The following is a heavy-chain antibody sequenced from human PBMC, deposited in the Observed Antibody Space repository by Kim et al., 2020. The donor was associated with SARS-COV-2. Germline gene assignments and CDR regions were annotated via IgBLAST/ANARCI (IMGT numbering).Heavy chain of an antibody. CDR3: ARSFCSGGSCYYNRPFDY. V-gene: IGHV4-4*08. CDR2: IYSSGNT. J-gene: IGHJ4*02. CDR1: GGSINNYY. D-gene: IGHD2-15*01. Sequence: SETLSLTCKVSGGSINNYYWNWIRQSPGKGLEWIGYIYSSGNTNYNPSFERRVTITVDTSRNQFSLSLTSVTAADTAVYYCARSFCSGGSCYYNRPFDYWGLGTLVTVSP.